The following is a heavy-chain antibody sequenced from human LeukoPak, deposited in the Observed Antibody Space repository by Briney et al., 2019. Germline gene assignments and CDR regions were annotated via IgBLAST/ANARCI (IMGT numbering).Heavy chain of an antibody. CDR3: AMGPRYGEARENDY. Sequence: KPSETLSLTCAVYGGSFSGYYWSWIRQPPGKGLEWIGEINHSGSTNYNPSLKSRVTISVDTSKNQFSLKLSSVTAADTAVYYCAMGPRYGEARENDYWGQGTLVTVSS. V-gene: IGHV4-34*01. D-gene: IGHD4-17*01. J-gene: IGHJ4*02. CDR1: GGSFSGYY. CDR2: INHSGST.